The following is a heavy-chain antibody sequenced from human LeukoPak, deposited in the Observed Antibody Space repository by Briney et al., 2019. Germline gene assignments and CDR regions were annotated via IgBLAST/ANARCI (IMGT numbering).Heavy chain of an antibody. D-gene: IGHD2-2*01. J-gene: IGHJ6*02. CDR3: AKPYIVVVPAANGMDV. CDR2: ISGSGGST. V-gene: IGHV3-23*01. CDR1: GFTFSSYA. Sequence: GGSLRLSWAASGFTFSSYAMSWVRQAPGKGLEWVSAISGSGGSTYYADSVKGRFTISRDNSKNTLYLQMNSLRAEDTAVYYCAKPYIVVVPAANGMDVWGQGTTVTVSS.